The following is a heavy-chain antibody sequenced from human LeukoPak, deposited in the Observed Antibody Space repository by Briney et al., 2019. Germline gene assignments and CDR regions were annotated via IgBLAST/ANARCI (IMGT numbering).Heavy chain of an antibody. J-gene: IGHJ4*02. Sequence: PGGSLRLSCAASGFTVSSNYMSWVRQAPGKGLEWVSVIYVNGNTYYADSVKGRFTTSRDNSKNTVYLQMNSLRAEDTAVYYCATGRFGESQNDYWGQGTLVTVSS. V-gene: IGHV3-53*01. CDR3: ATGRFGESQNDY. CDR1: GFTVSSNY. D-gene: IGHD3-10*01. CDR2: IYVNGNT.